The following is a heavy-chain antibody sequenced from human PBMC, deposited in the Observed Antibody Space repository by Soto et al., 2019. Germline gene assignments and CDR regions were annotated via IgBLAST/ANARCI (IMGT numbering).Heavy chain of an antibody. CDR2: ISGSGGST. J-gene: IGHJ5*02. CDR1: GFTFSSYA. CDR3: AKDESSSSSYREPGLVSAGGIDWFDP. V-gene: IGHV3-23*01. D-gene: IGHD6-13*01. Sequence: PGGSLRLSCAASGFTFSSYAMSWVRQAPGKGLEWVSAISGSGGSTHYADSVKGRFTISRDNSKNTLYLQMNSLRAEDTAVYYCAKDESSSSSYREPGLVSAGGIDWFDPWGQGTLVTVSS.